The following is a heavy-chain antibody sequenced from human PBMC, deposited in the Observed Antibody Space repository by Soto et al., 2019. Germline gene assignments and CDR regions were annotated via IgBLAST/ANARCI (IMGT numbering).Heavy chain of an antibody. CDR2: INPSGGST. J-gene: IGHJ6*03. D-gene: IGHD4-17*01. V-gene: IGHV1-46*01. Sequence: ASVKVSCKASGYAFTSYYMHWVRQAPGQGLEWMGIINPSGGSTSYAQKFQGRVTMTRDTSTSTAYMELSSLRSEDTAVYYCARDKETTVTTFYYYYMDVWGKGTTVTVSS. CDR3: ARDKETTVTTFYYYYMDV. CDR1: GYAFTSYY.